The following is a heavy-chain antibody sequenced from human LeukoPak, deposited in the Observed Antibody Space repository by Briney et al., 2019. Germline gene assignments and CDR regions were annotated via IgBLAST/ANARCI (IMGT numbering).Heavy chain of an antibody. Sequence: SETLSLTCTVSGGSISSYYWSWIRQPAGKGLEWIGRIHTSGSTNYNPSLKSRVTMSVDTSKNQFSLKLSSVTAADTAVYYCAREADCSGGSCYSGAFDIWGQGTMVTVSS. J-gene: IGHJ3*02. V-gene: IGHV4-4*07. CDR1: GGSISSYY. CDR2: IHTSGST. CDR3: AREADCSGGSCYSGAFDI. D-gene: IGHD2-15*01.